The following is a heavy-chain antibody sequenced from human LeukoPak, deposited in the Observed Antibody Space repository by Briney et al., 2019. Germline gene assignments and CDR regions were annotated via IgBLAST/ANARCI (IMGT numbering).Heavy chain of an antibody. V-gene: IGHV3-23*01. Sequence: HPGGSLRLSCAASGFTFSSYAMSWVRQAPGKGLEWVSAISGSGGSTYYADSVKGRFTISRDNSKNTLYLQMNSPRAEDTAVYYCAKAPLPKRSLYCSSTSCYTYWGQGTLVTVSS. CDR1: GFTFSSYA. D-gene: IGHD2-2*02. J-gene: IGHJ4*02. CDR3: AKAPLPKRSLYCSSTSCYTY. CDR2: ISGSGGST.